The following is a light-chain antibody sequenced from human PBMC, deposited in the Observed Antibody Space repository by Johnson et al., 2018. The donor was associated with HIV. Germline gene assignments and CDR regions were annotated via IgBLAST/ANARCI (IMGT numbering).Light chain of an antibody. CDR3: GTWDNSLSTGGV. J-gene: IGLJ1*01. Sequence: QSVLTQPPSVSAAPGQKVTISCSGSSSNIGRNYVSWHQQLPGTAPKILIYENDKRPSGIPDRFSGSKSGTSATLGITGLQTGDEANYYCGTWDNSLSTGGVFGTGTKVTVL. CDR1: SSNIGRNY. V-gene: IGLV1-51*02. CDR2: END.